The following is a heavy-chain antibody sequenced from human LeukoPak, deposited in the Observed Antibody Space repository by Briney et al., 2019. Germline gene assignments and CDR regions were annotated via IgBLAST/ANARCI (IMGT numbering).Heavy chain of an antibody. CDR1: GFTFSSYA. CDR2: ISGSGGST. D-gene: IGHD5-24*01. CDR3: ARHSRDGHHPLGY. J-gene: IGHJ4*02. Sequence: GGSLRLSCAASGFTFSSYAMSWVRQAPGKGLEWVSAISGSGGSTYYADSVKGRFTISRDNSKNTLYLQMNSLRAEDTAVYYCARHSRDGHHPLGYWGQGTLVTVSS. V-gene: IGHV3-23*01.